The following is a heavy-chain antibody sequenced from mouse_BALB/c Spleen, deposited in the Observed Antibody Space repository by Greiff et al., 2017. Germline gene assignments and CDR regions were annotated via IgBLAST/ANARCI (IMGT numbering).Heavy chain of an antibody. V-gene: IGHV5-12-1*01. CDR1: GFAFSSYD. D-gene: IGHD2-4*01. Sequence: EVKLVESGGGLVKPGGSLKLSCAASGFAFSSYDMSWVRQTPEKRLEWVAYISSGGGSTYYPDTVKGRFTISRDNAKNTLYLQMSSLKSEDTAMYYCATYDYDGSFAYWGQGTLVTVSA. CDR3: ATYDYDGSFAY. CDR2: ISSGGGST. J-gene: IGHJ3*01.